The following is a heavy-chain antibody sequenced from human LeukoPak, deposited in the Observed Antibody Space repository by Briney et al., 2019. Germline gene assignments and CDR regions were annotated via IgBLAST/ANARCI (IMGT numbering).Heavy chain of an antibody. CDR1: GYTLTELS. Sequence: ASVKVSCKVSGYTLTELSMHWVRQAPGKGLEWTGGFDPEDGETIYAQKFQGRVTMTRDTSISTAYMELSSLRSEDTAVYYCARGVWYYGSGSYSYYMDVWGKGTTVTVSS. CDR3: ARGVWYYGSGSYSYYMDV. V-gene: IGHV1-24*01. D-gene: IGHD3-10*01. CDR2: FDPEDGET. J-gene: IGHJ6*03.